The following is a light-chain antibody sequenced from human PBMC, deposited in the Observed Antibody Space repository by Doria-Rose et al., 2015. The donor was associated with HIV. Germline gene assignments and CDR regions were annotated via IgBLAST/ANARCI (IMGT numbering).Light chain of an antibody. Sequence: EIVLTQSPGTLSLSPGERATLSCRASQSFSSTYLAWYQQNPGQAPSLFIYDGSTRATGIPDRFSASGSGTDFTLTINRLEPEDFALYYCHQYGTSWTFGQGTKVEI. J-gene: IGKJ1*01. V-gene: IGKV3-20*01. CDR3: HQYGTSWT. CDR2: DGS. CDR1: QSFSSTY.